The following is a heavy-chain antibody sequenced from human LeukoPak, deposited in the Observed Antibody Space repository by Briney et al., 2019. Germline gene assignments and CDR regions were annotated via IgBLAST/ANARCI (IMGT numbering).Heavy chain of an antibody. V-gene: IGHV1-2*02. D-gene: IGHD4-17*01. Sequence: ASMKVSCKASGYSFTGYLIHWVRQAPGQGLEWMGWIDPKSGVTNSAQKFQGRVTMTRDTSNSTVYVELDSLRSDDTAVYCARVGEDGDDMDVWGKGTTV. CDR1: GYSFTGYL. CDR2: IDPKSGVT. CDR3: ARVGEDGDDMDV. J-gene: IGHJ6*03.